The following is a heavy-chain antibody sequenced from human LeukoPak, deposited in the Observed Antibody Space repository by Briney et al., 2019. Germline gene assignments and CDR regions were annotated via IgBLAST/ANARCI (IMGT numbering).Heavy chain of an antibody. CDR2: ISYDGSNK. CDR3: ARDQVAAAATHNFDY. D-gene: IGHD6-13*01. CDR1: GFTFCDYY. V-gene: IGHV3-30*03. Sequence: PGGSLRLSCAASGFTFCDYYMSWIRQAPGKGLEWVAVISYDGSNKYYADSVKGRFTISRDNSKNTLYLQMNSLRAEDTAVYYCARDQVAAAATHNFDYWGQGTLVTASS. J-gene: IGHJ4*02.